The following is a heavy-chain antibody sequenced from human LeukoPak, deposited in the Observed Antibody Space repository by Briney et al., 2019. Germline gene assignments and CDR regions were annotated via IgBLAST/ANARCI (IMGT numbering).Heavy chain of an antibody. V-gene: IGHV4-34*01. CDR2: INHSGST. CDR1: GGSFSGYY. CDR3: ARALRWGLDY. D-gene: IGHD4-23*01. Sequence: SETLSLTCAVYGGSFSGYYWSWIRQPPGKGLEWIGEINHSGSTNYNPSLKSRVTISVDTSKNQFSLKLSSVTAADTAVYYCARALRWGLDYWSQGTLVTVSS. J-gene: IGHJ4*02.